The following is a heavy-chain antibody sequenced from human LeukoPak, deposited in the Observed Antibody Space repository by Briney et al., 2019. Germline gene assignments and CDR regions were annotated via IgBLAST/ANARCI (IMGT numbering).Heavy chain of an antibody. Sequence: SEALSLTCTVSGGSISSYYWSWIRQPPGRGLEWIGYIYYSGSTNYNPSLKSRVTISVDTSKNQFSLKLSSVTAADTAVYYCARHVSLGQLVSMGWLDPSGQGTLVTVSS. CDR2: IYYSGST. J-gene: IGHJ5*02. D-gene: IGHD6-6*01. CDR3: ARHVSLGQLVSMGWLDP. CDR1: GGSISSYY. V-gene: IGHV4-59*08.